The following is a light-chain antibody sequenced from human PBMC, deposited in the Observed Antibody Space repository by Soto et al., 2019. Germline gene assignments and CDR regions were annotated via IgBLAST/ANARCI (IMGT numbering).Light chain of an antibody. V-gene: IGLV1-40*01. CDR1: SSNIGAGYD. CDR3: QSYDSSLRVV. J-gene: IGLJ2*01. CDR2: GNS. Sequence: QSVLTQPPSVSGAQGQRVTISCTGSSSNIGAGYDVHWYQQLPGTAPKLLIYGNSNRPTGVPDRVSGSKSGTSASLSITGLQAEDEADYYCQSYDSSLRVVFGGGTKVTVL.